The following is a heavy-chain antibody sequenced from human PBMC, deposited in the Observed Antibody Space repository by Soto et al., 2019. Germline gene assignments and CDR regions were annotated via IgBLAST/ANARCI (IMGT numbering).Heavy chain of an antibody. V-gene: IGHV4-59*01. CDR3: ARLEYSSGWYRFGY. CDR2: IYYSGST. J-gene: IGHJ4*02. Sequence: QVQLQESGPGLVKPSETLSLTCTVSGGSISSYYWSWIRQPPGKGLEWIGYIYYSGSTNYNPSLKSRVTISVDTSKNQFSLKLSSVIAADTAVYYCARLEYSSGWYRFGYWGQGTLVTVSS. CDR1: GGSISSYY. D-gene: IGHD6-19*01.